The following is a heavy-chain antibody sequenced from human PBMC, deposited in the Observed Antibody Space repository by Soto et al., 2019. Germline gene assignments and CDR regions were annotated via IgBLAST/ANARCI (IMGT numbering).Heavy chain of an antibody. Sequence: EVQLVESGGGLVQPGGSLRLSCAASGFTFSTYEMNWVRQAPGKGLEWVSFFSGSSGTIFYADSVKGRITISGDNAKNSLYLQMNSLIAEDTAVYYCARGRPSSPYYSYGMDGWGQGTTVTVSS. CDR1: GFTFSTYE. D-gene: IGHD6-6*01. CDR2: FSGSSGTI. J-gene: IGHJ6*02. V-gene: IGHV3-48*03. CDR3: ARGRPSSPYYSYGMDG.